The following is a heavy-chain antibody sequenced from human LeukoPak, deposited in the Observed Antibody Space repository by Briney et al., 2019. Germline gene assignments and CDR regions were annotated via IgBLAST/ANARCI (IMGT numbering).Heavy chain of an antibody. D-gene: IGHD6-13*01. J-gene: IGHJ4*02. Sequence: GGSLRLSCATSGFTFSSYVMHWVRQAPGKGLEWVAVMSFDGSDKYYADSVKGRFTISRDNSKNTLHLQMNSLRAEDTAVYYCAVHPHGQQLALGYFDYWGQGTLVTVSS. CDR3: AVHPHGQQLALGYFDY. CDR1: GFTFSSYV. V-gene: IGHV3-30-3*01. CDR2: MSFDGSDK.